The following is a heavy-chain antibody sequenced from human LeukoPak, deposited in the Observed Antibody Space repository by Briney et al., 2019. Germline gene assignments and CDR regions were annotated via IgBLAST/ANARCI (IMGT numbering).Heavy chain of an antibody. CDR1: GFTFSSYA. CDR3: AGEI. CDR2: ISYDGSNE. V-gene: IGHV3-30*04. J-gene: IGHJ4*02. Sequence: GGSLRLSCAASGFTFSSYAMHWVRQAPGKGLEWVAVISYDGSNEYYADSVKGRFTISRDNSKNTLYLQMNSLRAEDTAVYYCAGEIWGQGTLVTVSS.